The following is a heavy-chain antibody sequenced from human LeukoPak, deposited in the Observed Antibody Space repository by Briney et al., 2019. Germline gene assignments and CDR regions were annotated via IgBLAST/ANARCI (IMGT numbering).Heavy chain of an antibody. D-gene: IGHD3-3*01. Sequence: GGSLRLSCAASGFTFSNSWMTWVRQAPGKGLEWVANIKEDGSEKYYVDSVKGRFIISRDNAKNSLYLQMNSLRAEDTAVYYCARAYYDFWSGYYSNWFDPWGQGTLVTVSS. CDR2: IKEDGSEK. CDR1: GFTFSNSW. CDR3: ARAYYDFWSGYYSNWFDP. J-gene: IGHJ5*02. V-gene: IGHV3-7*03.